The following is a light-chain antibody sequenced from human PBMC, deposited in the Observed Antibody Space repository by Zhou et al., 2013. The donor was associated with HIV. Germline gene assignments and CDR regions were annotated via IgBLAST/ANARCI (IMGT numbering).Light chain of an antibody. CDR2: AAS. J-gene: IGKJ1*01. V-gene: IGKV1-39*01. CDR3: QQSYSSPRT. Sequence: DIRMTQSPSTLSASVGDRVTITCRASQSISTWLAWYQQKPGKAPDLLIYAASSLQSGVPSRFSGSGSGTDFTLTISSLQPEDFATYYCQQSYSSPRTFGQGTQVEIK. CDR1: QSISTW.